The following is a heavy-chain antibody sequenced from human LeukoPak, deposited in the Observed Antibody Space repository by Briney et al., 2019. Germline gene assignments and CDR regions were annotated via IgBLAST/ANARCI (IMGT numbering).Heavy chain of an antibody. CDR1: GFTFSSYA. D-gene: IGHD4-17*01. CDR2: IGPSGYDT. J-gene: IGHJ4*02. Sequence: PGGSLRFSCAASGFTFSSYAMSWVRQAPGKGLEWVSAIGPSGYDTYYADSVKGRFTISRDNSKNALDLQMNSLRAEDTAVYYCAKEPTLTGIADYWGQGTLVTVSS. V-gene: IGHV3-23*01. CDR3: AKEPTLTGIADY.